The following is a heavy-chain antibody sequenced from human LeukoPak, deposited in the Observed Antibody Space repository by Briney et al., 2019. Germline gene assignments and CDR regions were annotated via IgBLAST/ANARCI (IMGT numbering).Heavy chain of an antibody. Sequence: SETLSLTCTVSGYSISSGYYWGWIRQPPGKGLEWIGSIYYSGSTYYNPSLKSRVTISADTSKNQFSLKLSSVTAADTAVYFCARVTGSSWYYSYYMDVWGKGTTVTVSS. CDR2: IYYSGST. D-gene: IGHD6-13*01. J-gene: IGHJ6*03. V-gene: IGHV4-38-2*02. CDR1: GYSISSGYY. CDR3: ARVTGSSWYYSYYMDV.